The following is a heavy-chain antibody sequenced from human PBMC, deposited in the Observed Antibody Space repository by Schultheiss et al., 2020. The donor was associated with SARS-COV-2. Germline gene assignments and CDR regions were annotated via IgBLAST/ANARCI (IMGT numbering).Heavy chain of an antibody. CDR2: INHSGST. D-gene: IGHD3-22*01. V-gene: IGHV4-39*07. Sequence: SETLSLTCTVSGGSISSSSYYWSWIRQPPGKGLEWIGEINHSGSTNYNPSLKSRVTISVDTSKNQFSLKLSSVTAADTAVYYCARGRNYYDSSGYYYVSRYYYYYMDVWGKGTTVTVSS. CDR1: GGSISSSSYY. CDR3: ARGRNYYDSSGYYYVSRYYYYYMDV. J-gene: IGHJ6*03.